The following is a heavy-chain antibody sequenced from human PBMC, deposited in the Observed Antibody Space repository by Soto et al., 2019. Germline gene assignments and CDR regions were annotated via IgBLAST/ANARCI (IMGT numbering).Heavy chain of an antibody. CDR2: IYSGGST. J-gene: IGHJ4*02. Sequence: PGGSLRLSCVASGFTFTHYWMHWVRQAPGKGLEWVSVIYSGGSTYYADSVKGRFTISRDDSKNTLFLQMNSLRAEDTAVYYCATAKLLLPWLFDYWGQGTLVTVSS. D-gene: IGHD2-15*01. V-gene: IGHV3-66*01. CDR3: ATAKLLLPWLFDY. CDR1: GFTFTHYW.